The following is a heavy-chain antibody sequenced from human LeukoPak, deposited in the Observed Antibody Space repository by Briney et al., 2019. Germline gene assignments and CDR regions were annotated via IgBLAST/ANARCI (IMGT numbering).Heavy chain of an antibody. CDR2: MNPNSGNT. CDR1: GYTFTSYG. D-gene: IGHD3-10*01. V-gene: IGHV1-8*02. Sequence: ASVKVSCKASGYTFTSYGISWVRQATGQGLEWMGWMNPNSGNTGYAQKFQGRVTMTRNTSISTAYMELSSLRSEDTAVYYCARGQLMVRGAYWFDPWGQGTLVTVSS. CDR3: ARGQLMVRGAYWFDP. J-gene: IGHJ5*02.